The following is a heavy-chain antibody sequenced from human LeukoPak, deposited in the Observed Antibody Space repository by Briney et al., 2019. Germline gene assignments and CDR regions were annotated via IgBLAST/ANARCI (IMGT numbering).Heavy chain of an antibody. D-gene: IGHD2/OR15-2a*01. J-gene: IGHJ4*02. CDR1: GFTFSSYA. CDR3: AKWADGLIVAPFDY. V-gene: IGHV3-23*01. CDR2: ISGSGNAT. Sequence: GGSLRLSCAASGFTFSSYAMSWVRQAPGKGLEWVSAISGSGNATYYADSVTGRFSISRDNSKNTLYLQMNSLRAEDTAVYYCAKWADGLIVAPFDYWGQGTLVTVSS.